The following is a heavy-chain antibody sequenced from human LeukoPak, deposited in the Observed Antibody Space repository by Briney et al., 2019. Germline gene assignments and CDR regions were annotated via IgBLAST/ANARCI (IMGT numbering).Heavy chain of an antibody. D-gene: IGHD2-2*01. CDR1: GYTFTSYD. CDR3: ARVRHRYCSSTSCYHWLDP. V-gene: IGHV1-8*01. J-gene: IGHJ5*02. CDR2: MNPNSGNT. Sequence: ASVKVSCKASGYTFTSYDINWVRQATGQGLEWMGWMNPNSGNTGYAQKFQGRVTMTRNTSISTAYMELSSLKSEDTAVYYCARVRHRYCSSTSCYHWLDPWGQGTLVTVSS.